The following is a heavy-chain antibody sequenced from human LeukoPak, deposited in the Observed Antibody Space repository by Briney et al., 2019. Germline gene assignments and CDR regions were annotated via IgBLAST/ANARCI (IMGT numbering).Heavy chain of an antibody. D-gene: IGHD1-26*01. CDR2: INWSGDNT. J-gene: IGHJ4*02. Sequence: GGSLRLSCAASGFTFDDYAMSWVRQAPGKGLEWVSGINWSGDNTGSADSVKGRFTISRDNAKNSLYLEMNSLRAEDTALYYCAATYSGNWEFDYWGQGTLVTVSS. V-gene: IGHV3-20*04. CDR3: AATYSGNWEFDY. CDR1: GFTFDDYA.